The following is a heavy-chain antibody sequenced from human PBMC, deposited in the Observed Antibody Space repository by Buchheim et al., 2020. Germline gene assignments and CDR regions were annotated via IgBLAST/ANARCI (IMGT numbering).Heavy chain of an antibody. CDR2: IKQDGSEK. Sequence: EVQLVESGGGLVQPGGSLRLSCAASGFSFNRYWMNWVRQAPGKGLEWLANIKQDGSEKYYVDSVKGRFTISRDNAKNSLYLQMNSLRADDSAVYYCARDRPGIAVAGDWFDPWGQGTL. J-gene: IGHJ5*02. CDR1: GFSFNRYW. V-gene: IGHV3-7*01. D-gene: IGHD6-19*01. CDR3: ARDRPGIAVAGDWFDP.